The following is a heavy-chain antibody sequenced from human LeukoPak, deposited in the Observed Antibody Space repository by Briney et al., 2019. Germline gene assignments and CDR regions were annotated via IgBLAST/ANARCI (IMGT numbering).Heavy chain of an antibody. CDR3: AELGITMIGGV. V-gene: IGHV3-48*03. Sequence: GGSLRLSCAASGFTFSSHGMNWVRQAPGKGLEWVSGISPNGVITYYADSVKGRFTIPRDNAKNSLYLQMNSLRAEDTAVYYCAELGITMIGGVWGKGTTVTISS. J-gene: IGHJ6*04. D-gene: IGHD3-10*02. CDR1: GFTFSSHG. CDR2: ISPNGVIT.